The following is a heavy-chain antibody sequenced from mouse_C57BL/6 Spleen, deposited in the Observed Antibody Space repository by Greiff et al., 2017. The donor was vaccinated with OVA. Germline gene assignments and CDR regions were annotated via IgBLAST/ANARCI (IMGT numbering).Heavy chain of an antibody. CDR3: ASGDGSDY. D-gene: IGHD2-3*01. V-gene: IGHV1-50*01. CDR2: IDPSDSYT. J-gene: IGHJ2*01. Sequence: QVQLQQPGAELVKPGASVKLSCKASGYTFTSYWMQWVKQRPGQGLEWIGEIDPSDSYTNYNQKFKGKATLTVDTSSSTAYMQLSSLTSEDSAVYYCASGDGSDYGGQGTTLTVSS. CDR1: GYTFTSYW.